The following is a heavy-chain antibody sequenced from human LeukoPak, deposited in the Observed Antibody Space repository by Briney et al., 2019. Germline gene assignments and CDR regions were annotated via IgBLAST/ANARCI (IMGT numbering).Heavy chain of an antibody. Sequence: ASVKVSCKASGYTFTSYDINWVPQATGQGLEWMGWMNPNSGNTGYAQKFQGRVTMTRNTSISTAYMELSSLRSEDTAVYYCARVMGGSGSYYNTIDYWGQGTLVTVSS. CDR1: GYTFTSYD. J-gene: IGHJ4*02. CDR3: ARVMGGSGSYYNTIDY. V-gene: IGHV1-8*01. CDR2: MNPNSGNT. D-gene: IGHD3-10*01.